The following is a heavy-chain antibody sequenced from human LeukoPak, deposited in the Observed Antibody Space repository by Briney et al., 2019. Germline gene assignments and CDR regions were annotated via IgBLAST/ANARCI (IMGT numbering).Heavy chain of an antibody. CDR2: IKPDGSTT. D-gene: IGHD2-21*01. CDR1: GFTFSAYW. CDR3: ARVSSLWSFDY. V-gene: IGHV3-74*01. J-gene: IGHJ4*02. Sequence: GGSLRLSCAASGFTFSAYWMHWVRQTPGKGLVWVSRIKPDGSTTAYAVSVKGRFTISRDNARNTLYLQLNSLGAEDTAIYYCARVSSLWSFDYWGQGTLVTVSS.